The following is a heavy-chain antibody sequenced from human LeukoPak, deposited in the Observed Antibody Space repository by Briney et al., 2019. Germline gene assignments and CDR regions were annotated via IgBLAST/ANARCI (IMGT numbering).Heavy chain of an antibody. CDR2: ISRTSEYI. CDR1: GFTFSSYG. CDR3: AGGGDFDY. D-gene: IGHD3-16*01. V-gene: IGHV3-21*01. Sequence: GGSLRLSCAASGFTFSSYGMHWVRQAPGKGLEWVSSISRTSEYIHYADSVRGRFAISRDNAKNSVYLQMNSLRAEDTAVYFCAGGGDFDYWGQGILVTVSA. J-gene: IGHJ4*02.